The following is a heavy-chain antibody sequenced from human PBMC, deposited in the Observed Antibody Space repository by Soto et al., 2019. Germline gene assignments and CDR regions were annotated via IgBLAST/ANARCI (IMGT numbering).Heavy chain of an antibody. CDR3: ARAGDILTGYYFDY. V-gene: IGHV4-31*03. D-gene: IGHD3-9*01. CDR1: GGSISSGGYY. J-gene: IGHJ4*02. Sequence: SETLSLTCTVSGGSISSGGYYWIWIRQHPGKGLEWIGYIYYSGSTYYNPSLKSRVTISVDTSKNQFSLKLSSVTAADTAVYYCARAGDILTGYYFDYWGQGTLVTVSS. CDR2: IYYSGST.